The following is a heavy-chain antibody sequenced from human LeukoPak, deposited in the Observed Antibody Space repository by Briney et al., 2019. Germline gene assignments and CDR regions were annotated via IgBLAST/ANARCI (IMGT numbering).Heavy chain of an antibody. Sequence: GASVKVSCKASGYNFIGYYMHWVRQAPGQGLEWMGWINPNSGATNYARNFQGRVTMTRDTSITTTYMELSSLTSDETAVYYCARENWFDTWGQGTLVTVSS. CDR2: INPNSGAT. CDR1: GYNFIGYY. V-gene: IGHV1-2*02. CDR3: ARENWFDT. J-gene: IGHJ5*02.